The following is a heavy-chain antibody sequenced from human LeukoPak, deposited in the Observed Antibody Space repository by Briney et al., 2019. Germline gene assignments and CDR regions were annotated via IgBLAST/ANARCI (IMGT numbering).Heavy chain of an antibody. CDR2: IKQDGSEK. Sequence: GGTLRLSCAASGFTFSSYWMSWVRQAPGKGLEWVANIKQDGSEKYYVDSVKGRFTISRDNAKNSLYLQMNSLRAEDTAVYYCASEITMVRMFHYWGQGTLVTVSS. D-gene: IGHD3-10*01. CDR1: GFTFSSYW. CDR3: ASEITMVRMFHY. V-gene: IGHV3-7*01. J-gene: IGHJ4*02.